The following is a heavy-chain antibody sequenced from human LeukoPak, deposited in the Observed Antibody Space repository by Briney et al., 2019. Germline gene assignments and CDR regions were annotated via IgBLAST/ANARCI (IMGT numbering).Heavy chain of an antibody. J-gene: IGHJ4*02. Sequence: PSETLSLTCTVSSGSMSGGDYYWSWICQPPGKGLKWIGYIFESGNTYYNPSLGSRVSISMDTSENQFSLNLRSVTAADTAVYYCVRGWRPNFEWLPPDYWGQGTLVTVSS. CDR2: IFESGNT. CDR1: SGSMSGGDYY. D-gene: IGHD3-9*01. CDR3: VRGWRPNFEWLPPDY. V-gene: IGHV4-30-4*01.